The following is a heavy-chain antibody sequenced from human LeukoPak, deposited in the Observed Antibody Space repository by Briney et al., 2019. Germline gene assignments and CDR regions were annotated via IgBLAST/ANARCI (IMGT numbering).Heavy chain of an antibody. CDR2: INHSGST. D-gene: IGHD1-26*01. CDR1: GGSFSGYY. J-gene: IGHJ5*02. V-gene: IGHV4-34*01. Sequence: SETLSLTCAVYGGSFSGYYWSWIRQPPGKGLEWIGEINHSGSTNYNPSLKSRVTISVDTSKNQFSLKLSSVTAADTAVYYCAGGTWWEPLPWGQGTLVTVSS. CDR3: AGGTWWEPLP.